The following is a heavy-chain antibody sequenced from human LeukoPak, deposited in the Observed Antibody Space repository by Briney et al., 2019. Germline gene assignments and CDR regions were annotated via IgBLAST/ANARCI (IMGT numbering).Heavy chain of an antibody. D-gene: IGHD3-9*01. CDR2: IYYSGST. CDR1: GGSISSYY. J-gene: IGHJ6*02. Sequence: PSETLSLTCTVSGGSISSYYWSWIRQPPGKGLERIGYIYYSGSTNYNPSLKSRVTISVDTSKNQFSLKLSSVTAADTAVYYCARLSTYDILTGYVYYGMDVWGQGTTVTVSS. CDR3: ARLSTYDILTGYVYYGMDV. V-gene: IGHV4-59*08.